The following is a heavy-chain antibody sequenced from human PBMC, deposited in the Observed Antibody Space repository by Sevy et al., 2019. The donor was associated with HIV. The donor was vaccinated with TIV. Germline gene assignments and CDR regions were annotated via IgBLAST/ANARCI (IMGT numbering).Heavy chain of an antibody. D-gene: IGHD3-22*01. CDR2: IKSKYDGGTT. V-gene: IGHV3-15*07. J-gene: IGHJ4*02. Sequence: GGSLRLSCATSGFSFSTYSMNWVRQAPGKGLEWVGRIKSKYDGGTTDYAAPVKGRCTVSRDDSKNTVYLQMNSLKAEDTAIYYCATGGYYFDYWGQGTLVTVSS. CDR1: GFSFSTYS. CDR3: ATGGYYFDY.